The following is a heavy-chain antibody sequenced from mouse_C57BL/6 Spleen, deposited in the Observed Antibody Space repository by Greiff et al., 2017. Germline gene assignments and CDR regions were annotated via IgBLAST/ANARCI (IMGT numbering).Heavy chain of an antibody. CDR3: AKPEIYYGNYWFAY. J-gene: IGHJ3*01. CDR2: IWGDGST. CDR1: GFSLTSYG. Sequence: VKVVESGPGLVAPSQSLSITCTVSGFSLTSYGVSWVRQPPGKGLEWLGVIWGDGSTNYHSALISRLSISKDNSKSQVFLKLNSLQTDDTATYYCAKPEIYYGNYWFAYWGQGTLVTVSA. D-gene: IGHD2-1*01. V-gene: IGHV2-3*01.